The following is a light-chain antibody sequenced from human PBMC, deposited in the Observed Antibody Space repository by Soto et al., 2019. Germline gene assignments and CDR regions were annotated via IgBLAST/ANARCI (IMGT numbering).Light chain of an antibody. CDR2: DAS. CDR1: QSVSSN. J-gene: IGKJ5*01. Sequence: EIVMTQSPATLSVSPWERATLSCRASQSVSSNLAWYQQKPGQAPRLLIYDASNRATGIPARFSGSGSGTDFTLTISSLEPEDFAVYYCQQRSNWPQITFGQGTRLEIK. CDR3: QQRSNWPQIT. V-gene: IGKV3-11*01.